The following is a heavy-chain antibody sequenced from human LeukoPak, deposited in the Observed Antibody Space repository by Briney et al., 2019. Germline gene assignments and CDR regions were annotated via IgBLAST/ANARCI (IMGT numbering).Heavy chain of an antibody. CDR1: GFTFSTYW. V-gene: IGHV3-74*01. J-gene: IGHJ4*02. CDR3: ARVSRGSYHFEY. D-gene: IGHD1-26*01. Sequence: GGSLRLSCAASGFTFSTYWMHWVRQAPGKGLVWVSRITPDGTSTTYADSVKGRFTISRDNAKNTLYLQMSSLRAEDTAVYYCARVSRGSYHFEYWGQGALVTVSS. CDR2: ITPDGTST.